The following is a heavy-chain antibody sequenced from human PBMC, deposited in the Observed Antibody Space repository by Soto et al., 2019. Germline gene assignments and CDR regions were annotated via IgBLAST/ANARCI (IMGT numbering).Heavy chain of an antibody. V-gene: IGHV4-4*02. Sequence: PSETLSLTCAVSGDSVSSRFWWSWVRQSPGKGLEWIGEIYHSGSANYNPSLKSRVTMSVDNSKNQFSLKLNSVTAPDTAVYYCARYNAASGTYYFDYWGQGTLVTVSS. D-gene: IGHD6-13*01. CDR3: ARYNAASGTYYFDY. J-gene: IGHJ4*02. CDR1: GDSVSSRFW. CDR2: IYHSGSA.